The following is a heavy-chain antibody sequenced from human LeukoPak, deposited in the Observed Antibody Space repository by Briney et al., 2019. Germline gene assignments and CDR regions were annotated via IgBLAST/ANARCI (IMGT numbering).Heavy chain of an antibody. CDR3: AKAYDSSGYFQSDAFDI. J-gene: IGHJ3*02. CDR1: GFSLATYG. D-gene: IGHD3-22*01. CDR2: IGGYDHST. Sequence: GGSLRLSCAASGFSLATYGMSWVRQPPGKGLEWVSGIGGYDHSTYYADSLKGRFSISRDNAKNSLYLQMNSLRAEDTALYYCAKAYDSSGYFQSDAFDIWGQGTMVTVSS. V-gene: IGHV3-23*01.